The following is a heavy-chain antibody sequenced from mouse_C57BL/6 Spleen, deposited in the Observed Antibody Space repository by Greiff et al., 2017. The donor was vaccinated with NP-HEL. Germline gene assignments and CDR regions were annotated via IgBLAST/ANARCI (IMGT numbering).Heavy chain of an antibody. J-gene: IGHJ2*01. D-gene: IGHD2-2*01. CDR2: INPNNGGT. CDR1: GYTFTDYY. CDR3: ARAPHGYYLDY. Sequence: EVQLQQSGPELVKPGASVKISCKASGYTFTDYYMNWVKQSHGKSLEWIGDINPNNGGTSYNQKFKGKATLTVDKSSSTAYMELRSLTSEDSAVYYCARAPHGYYLDYWGQGTTLTVSS. V-gene: IGHV1-26*01.